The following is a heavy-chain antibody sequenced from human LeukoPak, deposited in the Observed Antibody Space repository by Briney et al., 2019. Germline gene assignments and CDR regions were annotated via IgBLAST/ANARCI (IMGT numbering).Heavy chain of an antibody. D-gene: IGHD3-22*01. J-gene: IGHJ4*02. V-gene: IGHV4-31*03. CDR3: ARVYKETYDSSGYYLGGPVDY. CDR1: GGSISSGGYY. Sequence: PSETLSLTCTVSGGSISSGGYYWSWIRQHPGTGLEWLGYIYYSGSTCYNPSLKSRVTISVDTSKNQFSLKLSSVTAADTAVYYCARVYKETYDSSGYYLGGPVDYWGQGTLVTVSS. CDR2: IYYSGST.